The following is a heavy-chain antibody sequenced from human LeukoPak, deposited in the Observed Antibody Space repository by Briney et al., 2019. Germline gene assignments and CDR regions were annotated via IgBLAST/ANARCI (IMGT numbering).Heavy chain of an antibody. CDR2: IYTSGST. D-gene: IGHD3-10*01. J-gene: IGHJ5*02. CDR3: ATSRFSGGLGRFDP. Sequence: PSETLSLTCTVSGGSISSGSYYWNWIRQPAGKGLEWIGRIYTSGSTIYNPSLESRVTISVDTSKNQVSLKLTSVTAADTALYYCATSRFSGGLGRFDPWGQGTLVTVSS. CDR1: GGSISSGSYY. V-gene: IGHV4-61*02.